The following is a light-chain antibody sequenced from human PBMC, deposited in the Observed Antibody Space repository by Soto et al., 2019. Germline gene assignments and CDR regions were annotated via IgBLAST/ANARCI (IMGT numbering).Light chain of an antibody. CDR3: QQFNTWPRT. V-gene: IGKV3-15*01. J-gene: IGKJ1*01. CDR2: GAS. Sequence: EIVMTQSPATLSVSPGERATLSCRASQSVSNLALYQQKPGQAPRLLIYGASTRATEIPARFSGSGSGTEFTLTIRSLQSEDFAVYYCQQFNTWPRTFGQGTKVEIK. CDR1: QSVSN.